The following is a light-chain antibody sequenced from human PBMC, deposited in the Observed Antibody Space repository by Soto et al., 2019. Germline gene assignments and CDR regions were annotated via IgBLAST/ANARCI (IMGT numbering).Light chain of an antibody. CDR1: QSIRPS. Sequence: EVVLTQSPATLSLSPGERATLSCRASQSIRPSLAWYQQKPGQAPRLVIFDASNRANGVPARFGGSGSGTDFTLTINSLEPEDFAVYYCQQRNVWPPITFGQGTRWRL. V-gene: IGKV3-11*01. CDR2: DAS. J-gene: IGKJ5*01. CDR3: QQRNVWPPIT.